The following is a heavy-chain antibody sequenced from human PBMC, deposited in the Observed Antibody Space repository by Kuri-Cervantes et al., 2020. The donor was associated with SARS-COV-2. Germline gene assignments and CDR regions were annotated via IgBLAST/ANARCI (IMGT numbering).Heavy chain of an antibody. CDR2: TNTDGSST. CDR3: ARAFLRGGSDY. V-gene: IGHV3-74*01. J-gene: IGHJ4*02. Sequence: GESLKISCAASGFMFSRYWMSWVRQAPGKGLVWVSRTNTDGSSTSYADSVKGRFTISRDNAKNTLYLQMNSLRAEDTAVYYCARAFLRGGSDYWGQGTLVTVSS. D-gene: IGHD1-26*01. CDR1: GFMFSRYW.